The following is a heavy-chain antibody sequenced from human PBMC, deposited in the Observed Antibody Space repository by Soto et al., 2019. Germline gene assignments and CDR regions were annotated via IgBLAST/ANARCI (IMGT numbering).Heavy chain of an antibody. CDR1: GFTFDDYA. D-gene: IGHD4-17*01. CDR3: ARESYDYGGSTGHYYYGVDV. CDR2: IGWNSGTI. V-gene: IGHV3-9*01. Sequence: PGGSLRLSCAASGFTFDDYAMHWVRQAPGKGLEWVSGIGWNSGTIAYADSVKGRFTISRDNAKNFLYLQVNSLRAEDTALYYCARESYDYGGSTGHYYYGVDVWGQGTTVTVSS. J-gene: IGHJ6*02.